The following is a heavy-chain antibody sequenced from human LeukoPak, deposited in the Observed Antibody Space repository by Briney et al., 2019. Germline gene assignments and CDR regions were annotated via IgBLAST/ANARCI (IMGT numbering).Heavy chain of an antibody. Sequence: SETLSLTCTVSGGSISSSSYYWGWIRQPPGKGLEWIGSIYYSGSTYYNPSPKSRVTISVDTSKNQFSLKLSSVTAADTAVYYCARLTMVRGVNIDYWGQGTLVTVSS. CDR3: ARLTMVRGVNIDY. D-gene: IGHD3-10*01. J-gene: IGHJ4*02. CDR2: IYYSGST. CDR1: GGSISSSSYY. V-gene: IGHV4-39*01.